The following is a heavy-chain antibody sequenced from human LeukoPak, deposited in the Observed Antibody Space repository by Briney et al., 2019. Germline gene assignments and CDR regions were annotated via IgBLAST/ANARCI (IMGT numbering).Heavy chain of an antibody. D-gene: IGHD1-14*01. CDR3: ARKLLGGDNTEPGY. CDR2: IYHSGST. Sequence: SETLSLTCAVSGYSISSGYYWGWIRQPPGKGLEWIGSIYHSGSTYYNPSLKSRVTISVDTSKNQFSLKLSSVTAADTAVYYCARKLLGGDNTEPGYWGQGTLVTVSS. CDR1: GYSISSGYY. V-gene: IGHV4-38-2*01. J-gene: IGHJ4*02.